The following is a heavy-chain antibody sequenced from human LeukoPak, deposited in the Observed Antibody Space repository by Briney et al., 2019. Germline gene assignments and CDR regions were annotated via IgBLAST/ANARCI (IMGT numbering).Heavy chain of an antibody. D-gene: IGHD3-9*01. Sequence: GGSLRLSCAASGFDFSSYGMSWVRQSPGKGLEWVSTFSASSTSTYYADSVKGRFTISRDNSKNTLYLQMNSLRDEDTAVYYCAKGDTCYDLLTCFDFWGPGTLVTVSS. CDR1: GFDFSSYG. CDR3: AKGDTCYDLLTCFDF. CDR2: FSASSTST. J-gene: IGHJ4*02. V-gene: IGHV3-23*01.